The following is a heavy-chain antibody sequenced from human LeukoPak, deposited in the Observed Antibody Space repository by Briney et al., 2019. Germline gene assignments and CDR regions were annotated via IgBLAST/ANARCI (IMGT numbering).Heavy chain of an antibody. D-gene: IGHD3-10*02. CDR3: ARGSNSGRGALDF. V-gene: IGHV3-48*04. CDR2: ISSSNSTI. Sequence: GGCLRLSCAASGFTFRSYSINWVRQAPGKGLEWVSYISSSNSTIYYRDSVKGRFTISRDNAENSLYLQMNSLRAEDTAVYYCARGSNSGRGALDFWGQGTLVTVSS. J-gene: IGHJ4*02. CDR1: GFTFRSYS.